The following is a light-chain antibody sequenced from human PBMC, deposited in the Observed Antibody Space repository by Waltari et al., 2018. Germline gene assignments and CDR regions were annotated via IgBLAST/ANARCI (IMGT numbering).Light chain of an antibody. V-gene: IGKV3-15*01. Sequence: EVLMTQSPATLSVSPGERATLSCRASQNVKSNVAWYQQKPGQAPRPLIYGASSRATVTPARFSGSGSGTECNLTISSLQSEDFAVYYCQECTTWLRGTIGQGTKVEIK. J-gene: IGKJ1*01. CDR1: QNVKSN. CDR2: GAS. CDR3: QECTTWLRGT.